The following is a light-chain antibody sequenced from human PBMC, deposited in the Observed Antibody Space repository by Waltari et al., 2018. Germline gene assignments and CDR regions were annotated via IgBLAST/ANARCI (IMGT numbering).Light chain of an antibody. J-gene: IGKJ4*01. Sequence: DIVMTQSPDSLAVSLGERATINCKSRQRVLYSSNNQNYLAWYQQKPGPPPKLLIYWASNRESGVPDRFRGSGSGTDFTLTISSLQAEDVAVYYCQQYYSTPRGTFGGGTKVEIK. CDR1: QRVLYSSNNQNY. CDR2: WAS. CDR3: QQYYSTPRGT. V-gene: IGKV4-1*01.